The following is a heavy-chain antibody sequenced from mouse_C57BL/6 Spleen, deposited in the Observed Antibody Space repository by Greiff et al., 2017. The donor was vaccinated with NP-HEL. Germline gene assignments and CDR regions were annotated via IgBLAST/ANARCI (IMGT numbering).Heavy chain of an antibody. CDR2: IDPSDSYT. Sequence: VQLQQPGAELVMPGASVKLSCKASGYTFTSYWMHWVKQRPGQGLEWIGEIDPSDSYTNYNQKFKGKSTLTVDKSSSTAYMQLSSLTSEDSAVYYCARSSTTELWYFDVWGTGTTVTVSS. D-gene: IGHD1-1*01. J-gene: IGHJ1*03. CDR3: ARSSTTELWYFDV. CDR1: GYTFTSYW. V-gene: IGHV1-69*01.